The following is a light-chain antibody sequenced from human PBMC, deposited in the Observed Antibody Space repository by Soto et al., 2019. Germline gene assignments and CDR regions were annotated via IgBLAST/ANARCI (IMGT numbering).Light chain of an antibody. V-gene: IGKV3-20*01. J-gene: IGKJ1*01. CDR3: QQYGSSPVT. CDR1: QSVSSSY. CDR2: GAS. Sequence: EIVLTQSPGTLSLSPGERATLSCRARQSVSSSYLAWYQQKPGQAPRLLIHGASSRATGIPDRFSGSGSGTDFTLTISRLEPEDFAVYYCQQYGSSPVTFGQGTKVEIK.